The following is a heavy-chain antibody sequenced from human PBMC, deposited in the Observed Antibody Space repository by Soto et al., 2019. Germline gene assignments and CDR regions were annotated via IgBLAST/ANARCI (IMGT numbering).Heavy chain of an antibody. CDR1: GYSFTNYH. CDR3: ARGGTGYDFWSGYYTGYYYYYGMDV. CDR2: MNPNSGNT. J-gene: IGHJ6*02. V-gene: IGHV1-8*02. D-gene: IGHD3-3*01. Sequence: ASVKVACKASGYSFTNYHIHWVRQAPGQGLEWLGRMNPNSGNTGYAQKFQGRVTMTRNTSISTAYMELSSLRSEDTAVYYCARGGTGYDFWSGYYTGYYYYYGMDVCGQGTTVTSP.